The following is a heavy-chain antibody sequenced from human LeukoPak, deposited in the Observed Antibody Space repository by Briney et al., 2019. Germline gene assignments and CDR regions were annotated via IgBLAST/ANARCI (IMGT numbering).Heavy chain of an antibody. CDR1: GFTFSDYH. CDR2: FSSSGSNI. CDR3: AREVGDYQLGYYYMDV. V-gene: IGHV3-11*04. Sequence: PGGSLRLSCAASGFTFSDYHVSWIRQAPGKGLEWLTYFSSSGSNIYYADSVKGRFTISRDNAKNSVYLQMNSLRAEDTAVYYCAREVGDYQLGYYYMDVWGKGTTVTVSS. J-gene: IGHJ6*03. D-gene: IGHD4-17*01.